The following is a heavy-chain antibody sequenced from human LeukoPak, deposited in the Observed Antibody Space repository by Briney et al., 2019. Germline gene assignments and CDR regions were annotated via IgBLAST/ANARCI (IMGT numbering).Heavy chain of an antibody. D-gene: IGHD3-22*01. CDR2: IIPSLGIA. Sequence: SVKVSCKASGGTFSSYTISWVRQAPGQGLEWMGRIIPSLGIANYAQKFQGRVTITADKSTSTAYMELSSLRSEDTAVYYCASREAQDYYDSSGYYPGQNAFDIWGQGTMVTVSS. CDR1: GGTFSSYT. J-gene: IGHJ3*02. V-gene: IGHV1-69*02. CDR3: ASREAQDYYDSSGYYPGQNAFDI.